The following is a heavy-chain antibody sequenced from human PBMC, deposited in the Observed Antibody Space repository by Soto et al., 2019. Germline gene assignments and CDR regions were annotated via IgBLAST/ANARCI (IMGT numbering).Heavy chain of an antibody. D-gene: IGHD3-9*01. CDR3: ARDRLGGDILTGYDGGPFDY. CDR2: ISSSSSTI. V-gene: IGHV3-48*02. J-gene: IGHJ4*02. Sequence: GGSLRLSCAASGFTFSSYSMNWVRQAPGKGLEWVSYISSSSSTIYYADSVKGRFTISRDNAKNSLYLQMNSLRDEDTAVYYCARDRLGGDILTGYDGGPFDYWGQGTLVTVSS. CDR1: GFTFSSYS.